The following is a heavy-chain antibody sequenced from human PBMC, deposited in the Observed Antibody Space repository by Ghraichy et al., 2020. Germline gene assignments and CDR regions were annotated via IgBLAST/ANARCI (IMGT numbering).Heavy chain of an antibody. CDR2: IYYSGST. J-gene: IGHJ4*02. CDR1: GGSISSSSYY. Sequence: SQTLSLTCTVSGGSISSSSYYWGWIRQPPGKGLEWIGSIYYSGSTYYNPSLKSRVTISVDTSKNQFSLKLSSVTAADTAVYYCARHVTLSSSPPIDYWGQGTLVTVSS. V-gene: IGHV4-39*01. D-gene: IGHD6-6*01. CDR3: ARHVTLSSSPPIDY.